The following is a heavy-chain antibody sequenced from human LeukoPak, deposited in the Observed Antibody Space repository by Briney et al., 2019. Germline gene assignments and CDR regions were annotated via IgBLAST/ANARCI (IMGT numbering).Heavy chain of an antibody. CDR2: IYPGESAA. D-gene: IGHD1-1*01. J-gene: IGHJ4*02. Sequence: GESLKISCRGSGYTFTNSWIGWVRQMTGKGLEWMGIIYPGESAARYSTSFQGQVTSSVDQYISTTHLQWSSLKASDTASHYCARPGQRTDTAGWNHYDYWGQGTLVTVSS. CDR3: ARPGQRTDTAGWNHYDY. V-gene: IGHV5-51*01. CDR1: GYTFTNSW.